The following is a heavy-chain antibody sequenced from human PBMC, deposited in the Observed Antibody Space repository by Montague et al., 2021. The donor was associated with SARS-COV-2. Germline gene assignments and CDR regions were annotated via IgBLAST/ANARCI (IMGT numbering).Heavy chain of an antibody. CDR1: GASIRSSDHY. J-gene: IGHJ4*02. D-gene: IGHD3-22*01. Sequence: SETLSLTCTVSGASIRSSDHYWGCIRQPPGKGREWIGSIYYTGSRYYTPSLASRLTISVDTSRYQFSLELTSVTAADTAIYYCARSGAYDTSGYVCRLRTSSNDYWGQGLLVTVSS. CDR2: IYYTGSR. CDR3: ARSGAYDTSGYVCRLRTSSNDY. V-gene: IGHV4-39*07.